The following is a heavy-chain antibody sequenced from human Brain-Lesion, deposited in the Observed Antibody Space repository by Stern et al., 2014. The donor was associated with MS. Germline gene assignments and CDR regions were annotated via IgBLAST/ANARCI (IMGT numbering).Heavy chain of an antibody. Sequence: QVQLVESGPGLVKPSETLSLTCTVSGGSISSSTYYWAWIRQPPGKGLEWIGNIYYSGFTYYNPSLKSRVTISVDMSKNQFSLKLSSVPAADTAIYYCARHDSVPRPSQLYSARDRGPGYFDYWGQGTLVTVSS. CDR2: IYYSGFT. D-gene: IGHD1-26*01. CDR3: ARHDSVPRPSQLYSARDRGPGYFDY. V-gene: IGHV4-39*01. CDR1: GGSISSSTYY. J-gene: IGHJ4*02.